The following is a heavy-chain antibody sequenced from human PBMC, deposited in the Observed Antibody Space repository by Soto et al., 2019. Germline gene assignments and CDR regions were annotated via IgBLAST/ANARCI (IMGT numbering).Heavy chain of an antibody. Sequence: ASVKVSCKASGYTFTSYGISWVRQAPGQGLEWMGWISAYSGNTNYAQKLQGRVTMTTDTSTSTAYMELRSLRSDDTAVYYCARDAATGTTLQFDYWGQGTLVTVSS. J-gene: IGHJ4*02. CDR2: ISAYSGNT. D-gene: IGHD1-7*01. CDR3: ARDAATGTTLQFDY. V-gene: IGHV1-18*01. CDR1: GYTFTSYG.